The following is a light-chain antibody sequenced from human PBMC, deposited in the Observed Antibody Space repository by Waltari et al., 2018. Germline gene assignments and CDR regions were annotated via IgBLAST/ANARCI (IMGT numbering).Light chain of an antibody. Sequence: EIVLTQSPGTLSLSPGERATLSCRASQSVSSSYLAWDQQKPGQAPRLLIYGASSRATGIPDLFSGSVSGTDFTLTISRLEPEDFAVYYCQQYGSSPRTFGQGTKVEIQ. CDR2: GAS. J-gene: IGKJ1*01. CDR1: QSVSSSY. CDR3: QQYGSSPRT. V-gene: IGKV3-20*01.